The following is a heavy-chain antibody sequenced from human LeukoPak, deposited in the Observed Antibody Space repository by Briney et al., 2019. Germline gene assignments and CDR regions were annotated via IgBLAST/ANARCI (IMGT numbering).Heavy chain of an antibody. CDR3: ARVGTWELQRVFDF. Sequence: GGSLRLSCATSGFAYSSYLMTWFRQVPGKGLEWVANINREGNEKYYVDSVKGRFTISRDNAKNSVDVQMDSLRAEDTAVYYCARVGTWELQRVFDFWGQGTLVTVSS. V-gene: IGHV3-7*01. CDR2: INREGNEK. D-gene: IGHD4-23*01. CDR1: GFAYSSYL. J-gene: IGHJ4*02.